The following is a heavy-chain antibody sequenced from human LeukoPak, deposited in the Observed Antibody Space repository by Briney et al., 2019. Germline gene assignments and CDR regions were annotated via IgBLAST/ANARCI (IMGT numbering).Heavy chain of an antibody. V-gene: IGHV3-48*03. CDR1: GLTVSSNY. Sequence: QPGGSLRLSCAASGLTVSSNYMNWVRQAPGKGLEWVSYISSSGSTIYYADSVKGRFTISRDNAKNSLYLQMNSLRAEDTAVYYCAELGITMIGGVWGKGTTVTISS. CDR3: AELGITMIGGV. J-gene: IGHJ6*04. D-gene: IGHD3-10*02. CDR2: ISSSGSTI.